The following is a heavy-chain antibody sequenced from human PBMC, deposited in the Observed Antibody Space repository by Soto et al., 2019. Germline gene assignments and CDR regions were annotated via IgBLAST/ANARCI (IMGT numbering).Heavy chain of an antibody. CDR3: AREGDGYNAEGNCFEP. CDR1: GGXISSGGYS. CDR2: IYHSGNT. D-gene: IGHD5-12*01. J-gene: IGHJ5*02. V-gene: IGHV4-30-2*01. Sequence: TLXLTCAVPGGXISSGGYSWSWIRQPPGKGLEWIGYIYHSGNTYYNPSLKSRVTISVDRSKNQFSLKLSSVTAADTAVFYGAREGDGYNAEGNCFEPWGQGTLVTVSS.